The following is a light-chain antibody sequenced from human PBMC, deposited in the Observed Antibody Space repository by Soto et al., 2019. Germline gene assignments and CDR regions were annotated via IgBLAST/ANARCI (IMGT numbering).Light chain of an antibody. CDR3: QQYTSYAWT. V-gene: IGKV1-5*01. J-gene: IGKJ1*01. CDR1: QSISSW. CDR2: DAS. Sequence: DIQMTQSPSTLSASVGDRVTITCRASQSISSWLAWYQQKPGKAPKVLIYDASSLEGGVPSRFSGSGSGTELTLTISSLQPDDFAPYYCQQYTSYAWTFGQGTKVEIK.